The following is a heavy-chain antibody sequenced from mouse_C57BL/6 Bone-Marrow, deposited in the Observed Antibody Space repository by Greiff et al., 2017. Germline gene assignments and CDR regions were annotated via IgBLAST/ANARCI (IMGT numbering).Heavy chain of an antibody. CDR2: ISSGSSTI. CDR1: GFTFSDYG. Sequence: EVQGVESGGGLVKPGGSLKLSCAASGFTFSDYGMHWVRQAPEKGLEWVAYISSGSSTIYYADTVKGRFTISRDNAKNTLFLKMTSLRSEDTAMYYCARPGQYYFDYWGQGTTLTVSS. CDR3: ARPGQYYFDY. V-gene: IGHV5-17*01. J-gene: IGHJ2*01.